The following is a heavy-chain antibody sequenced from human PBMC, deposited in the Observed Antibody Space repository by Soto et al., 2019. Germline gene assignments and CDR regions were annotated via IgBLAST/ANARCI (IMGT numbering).Heavy chain of an antibody. J-gene: IGHJ4*02. CDR1: GGTFSSYT. CDR3: ASKPSRFDVDTAGGDY. V-gene: IGHV1-69*02. D-gene: IGHD5-18*01. Sequence: QVQLVQSGAEVKKPGSSVKVSCKASGGTFSSYTISWVRQAPGQGLEWMGRIIPILGIANYAQKFQGRVTITADKSTSTAYMEVSRLRAEDTAVYYCASKPSRFDVDTAGGDYWGQGTLVTVSS. CDR2: IIPILGIA.